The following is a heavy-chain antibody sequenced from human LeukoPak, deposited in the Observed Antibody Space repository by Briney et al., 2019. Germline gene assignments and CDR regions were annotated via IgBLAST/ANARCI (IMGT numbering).Heavy chain of an antibody. D-gene: IGHD4-11*01. Sequence: SETLSLTCTVSGGSISSGGYYWSWIRQHPGKGLEWIGYIYYSGSTYYNPSLKSRVTISVDTSKNQFSLKLSSVTAADTAGYYCARDARDYSIDYWGQGTLVTVSS. J-gene: IGHJ4*02. CDR1: GGSISSGGYY. CDR2: IYYSGST. V-gene: IGHV4-31*03. CDR3: ARDARDYSIDY.